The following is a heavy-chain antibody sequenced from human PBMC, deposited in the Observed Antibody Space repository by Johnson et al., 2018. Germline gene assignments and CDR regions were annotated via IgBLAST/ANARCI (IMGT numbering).Heavy chain of an antibody. Sequence: VQLLETGGGLIQPGGSLRLSCAASGFTVDNSYMSWVRQAPGKGLEWVSLLYSGGNTYYAQAVEGRFTISRDNSKSMVNLPMNSVRAEDSAVYYCARVGPEKSDTLGIYYDFNAMDVWGQGTTVTVSS. CDR3: ARVGPEKSDTLGIYYDFNAMDV. D-gene: IGHD3-16*01. J-gene: IGHJ6*02. V-gene: IGHV3-53*02. CDR1: GFTVDNSY. CDR2: LYSGGNT.